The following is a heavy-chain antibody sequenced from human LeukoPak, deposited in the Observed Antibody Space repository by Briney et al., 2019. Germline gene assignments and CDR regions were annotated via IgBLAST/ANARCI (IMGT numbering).Heavy chain of an antibody. D-gene: IGHD1-20*01. Sequence: GGSLRLSCAASGFTFSSYGMHWVCQAPGKGLEWVAVIWYDGNNKYYADSVKGRFTISRDNSKNTLYLQMNSLRAEDTAVYYCARGSITGIGDYNWGQGTLVTVSS. V-gene: IGHV3-33*01. CDR1: GFTFSSYG. CDR3: ARGSITGIGDYN. J-gene: IGHJ4*02. CDR2: IWYDGNNK.